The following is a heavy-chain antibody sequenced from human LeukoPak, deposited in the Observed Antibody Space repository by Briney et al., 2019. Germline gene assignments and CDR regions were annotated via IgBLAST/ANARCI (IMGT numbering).Heavy chain of an antibody. CDR2: IYYSGST. V-gene: IGHV4-61*08. D-gene: IGHD3-3*01. CDR1: GGSISSGDYY. Sequence: SQTLSLTCTVSGGSISSGDYYWSWIRQPPGKGLEWIGYIYYSGSTNYNPSLKSRVTISVDTSKNQFSLKLSSVTAADTAVYYCARVITIFGVTPYYYYMDVWGKGTTVTVSS. J-gene: IGHJ6*03. CDR3: ARVITIFGVTPYYYYMDV.